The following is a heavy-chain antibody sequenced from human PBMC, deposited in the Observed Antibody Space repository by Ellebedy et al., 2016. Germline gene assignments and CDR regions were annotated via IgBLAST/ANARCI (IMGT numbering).Heavy chain of an antibody. V-gene: IGHV3-48*02. Sequence: LSLTCAASGFTFSSYSMNWVRQAPGKGLAWVSYISSSSSTIYYADSVKGRFTISRDNAKNSLYLQMNSLRDEDTAVYYCAREYYDLNNMGYFDLWGRGTLVTVSS. CDR3: AREYYDLNNMGYFDL. CDR1: GFTFSSYS. CDR2: ISSSSSTI. J-gene: IGHJ2*01. D-gene: IGHD3-22*01.